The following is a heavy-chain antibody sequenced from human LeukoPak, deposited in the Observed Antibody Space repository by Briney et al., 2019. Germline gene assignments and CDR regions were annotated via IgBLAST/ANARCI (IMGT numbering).Heavy chain of an antibody. CDR3: ARGPNGDGYNPPGCDC. CDR2: PNHSRST. Sequence: PSVTLSLNGAVCGGTFYAYYWIWLPQPPGKGLEWRGEPNHSRSTNYNPSLKSRVTTSVDTSKNQFSLKLRSVTAADTSVYYCARGPNGDGYNPPGCDCWGQGTLVTVSS. V-gene: IGHV4-34*01. D-gene: IGHD5-24*01. CDR1: GGTFYAYY. J-gene: IGHJ4*02.